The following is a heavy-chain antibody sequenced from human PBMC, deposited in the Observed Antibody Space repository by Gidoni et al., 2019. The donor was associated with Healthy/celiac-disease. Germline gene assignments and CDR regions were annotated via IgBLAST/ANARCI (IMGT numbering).Heavy chain of an antibody. D-gene: IGHD3-10*01. CDR1: GGSFSGYY. V-gene: IGHV4-34*01. J-gene: IGHJ4*02. Sequence: QVQLEQWGAGLLKPSETLSLTCAVEGGSFSGYYWSWLRQPPGKGLEWIGEINHSGSTNYNPSLKSRVTISVDTSKNQFALKLSSVTAADTAVYYCARVWFGELSWGQGTLVTVSS. CDR2: INHSGST. CDR3: ARVWFGELS.